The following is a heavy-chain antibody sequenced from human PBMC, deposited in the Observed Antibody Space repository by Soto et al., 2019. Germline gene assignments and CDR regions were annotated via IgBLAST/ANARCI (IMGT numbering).Heavy chain of an antibody. CDR2: ISWNSGSI. V-gene: IGHV3-9*01. D-gene: IGHD6-13*01. CDR3: AKDLNLIAAADREYYYYGMDV. CDR1: GFTFDDYA. J-gene: IGHJ6*02. Sequence: GGSLRLSCAASGFTFDDYAMHWVRQAPGKGLEWVSGISWNSGSIGYADSVKGRFTISRDNAKNSLYLQMNSLRAEDTALYYCAKDLNLIAAADREYYYYGMDVWGQGTTVTVSS.